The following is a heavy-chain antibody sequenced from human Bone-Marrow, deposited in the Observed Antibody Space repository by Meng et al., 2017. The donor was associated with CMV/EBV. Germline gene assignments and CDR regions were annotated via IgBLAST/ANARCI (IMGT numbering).Heavy chain of an antibody. J-gene: IGHJ4*02. CDR2: IYYSGCT. V-gene: IGHV4-39*01. D-gene: IGHD2-2*01. Sequence: SETRSLTCTVSGGSISSSSYYWGWIRQPTGKGLEWIWSIYYSGCTYYNPSLMSRVTISGDTSKNQFSLKLSSLTAADTAVYYCARLIFIPAAPVAGFDYWGQGTLVTVSS. CDR3: ARLIFIPAAPVAGFDY. CDR1: GGSISSSSYY.